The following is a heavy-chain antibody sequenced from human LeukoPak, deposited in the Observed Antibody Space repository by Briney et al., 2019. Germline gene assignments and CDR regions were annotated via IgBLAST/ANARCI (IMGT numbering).Heavy chain of an antibody. CDR2: INHSGST. Sequence: SETLSLTRAVYGGSFSGYYWSWIRQPPGKGLEWIGEINHSGSTNYNPSLKSRVTISVDTSKNQFSLKLSSVTAADTAVYYCARLGFLTGYYKGNGMDVWGQGTTVTVSS. V-gene: IGHV4-34*01. J-gene: IGHJ6*02. CDR3: ARLGFLTGYYKGNGMDV. D-gene: IGHD3-9*01. CDR1: GGSFSGYY.